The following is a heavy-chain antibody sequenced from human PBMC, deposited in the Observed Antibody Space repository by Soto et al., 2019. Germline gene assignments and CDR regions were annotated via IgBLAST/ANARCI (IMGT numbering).Heavy chain of an antibody. CDR1: VFTFSIYE. V-gene: IGHV3-48*03. Sequence: PRGSLLVSCASSVFTFSIYEMNWVRQAPGKGLEWVSYISSSGSTIYYADSVKGRFTISRDNAKNSLYLQMNSLRAEDTAVYYCERRTSFDPWGQGTMVTVSS. J-gene: IGHJ5*02. CDR2: ISSSGSTI. CDR3: ERRTSFDP.